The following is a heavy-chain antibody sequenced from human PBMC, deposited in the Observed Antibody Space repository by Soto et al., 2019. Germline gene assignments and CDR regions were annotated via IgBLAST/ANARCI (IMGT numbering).Heavy chain of an antibody. V-gene: IGHV4-59*08. D-gene: IGHD4-17*01. J-gene: IGHJ4*02. CDR3: AGTDYGESNFDY. Sequence: SETLSLTCTVSGGSISSYYWSWIRQPPGKGLEWIGYIYYSGSTNYNPSLESRVTISVDTSKNQFSLKLSSVTAADTAVYYCAGTDYGESNFDYWGQGTLVTVSS. CDR2: IYYSGST. CDR1: GGSISSYY.